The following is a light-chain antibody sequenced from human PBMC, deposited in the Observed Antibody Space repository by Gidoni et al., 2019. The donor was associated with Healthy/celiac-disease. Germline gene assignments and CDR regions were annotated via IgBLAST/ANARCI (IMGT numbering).Light chain of an antibody. CDR2: GAS. CDR1: QSVSSSY. V-gene: IGKV3-20*01. J-gene: IGKJ2*01. Sequence: EIVLTQSPGTLSLSPGERATLSCRDSQSVSSSYLAWCQQKPGQAPRLLISGASSRATGLPDRFSGSGSGTDFTLTISRLEPEDFAVYYCQQYGSSPRYTFGQGTKLEIK. CDR3: QQYGSSPRYT.